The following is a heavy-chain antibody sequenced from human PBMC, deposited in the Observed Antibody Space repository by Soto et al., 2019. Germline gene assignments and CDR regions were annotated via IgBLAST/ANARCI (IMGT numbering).Heavy chain of an antibody. D-gene: IGHD1-26*01. V-gene: IGHV3-53*01. CDR3: AKGVIVGATYSYYHYGLAV. CDR1: GFAVSSIY. J-gene: IGHJ6*02. CDR2: IYTGGST. Sequence: GGSLILSCAASGFAVSSIYMTWVRQAPGKGLEWVSVIYTGGSTYYADSVKGRFTISRDNSKNTLYLQLNSLRADDTAVYHCAKGVIVGATYSYYHYGLAVWGQGTTVAVSS.